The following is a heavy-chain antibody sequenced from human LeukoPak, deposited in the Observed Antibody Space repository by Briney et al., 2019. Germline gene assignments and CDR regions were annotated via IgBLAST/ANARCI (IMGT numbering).Heavy chain of an antibody. D-gene: IGHD4-17*01. CDR1: GFTFSSYS. J-gene: IGHJ5*02. CDR2: ISSTSSHM. V-gene: IGHV3-21*01. CDR3: ARSSTYRLRRNAHWFDP. Sequence: PGGSLRLSCGASGFTFSSYSMNWVRQAPGKGLEWVSSISSTSSHMYYADSVKGRFTISRDNAKNSLYLQMNSLRAEDTAVYYCARSSTYRLRRNAHWFDPWGQGTLVTVSS.